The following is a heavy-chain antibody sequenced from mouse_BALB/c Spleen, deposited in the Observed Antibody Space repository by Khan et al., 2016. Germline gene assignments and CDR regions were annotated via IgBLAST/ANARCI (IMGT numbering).Heavy chain of an antibody. V-gene: IGHV3-2*02. Sequence: EVQLQESGPGLVKPSQSLSLTCTVTGYSITSDYAWNWIRQFPGNKLEWMGYISYSGSTSYNPSLKSRISITRDTSKNQFFLQLNSVTTEDTAKHYCARNGNRYERTWFAYWGQGTLVPVSA. CDR1: GYSITSDYA. D-gene: IGHD2-14*01. CDR2: ISYSGST. J-gene: IGHJ3*01. CDR3: ARNGNRYERTWFAY.